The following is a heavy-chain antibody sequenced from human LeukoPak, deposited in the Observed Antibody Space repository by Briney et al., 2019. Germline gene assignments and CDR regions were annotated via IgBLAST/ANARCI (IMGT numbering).Heavy chain of an antibody. D-gene: IGHD3-10*01. CDR3: ARAPMGVRGVISHWYFDL. CDR1: GYSISSGYY. CDR2: IYHSGST. J-gene: IGHJ2*01. V-gene: IGHV4-38-2*02. Sequence: SETLSLTCTVSGYSISSGYYWGWIRQPPGKGLEWIGSIYHSGSTYYNPSLKSRVTISVDTSKNQFSLKLSSVTAADTAVYYCARAPMGVRGVISHWYFDLWGRGTLVTVSS.